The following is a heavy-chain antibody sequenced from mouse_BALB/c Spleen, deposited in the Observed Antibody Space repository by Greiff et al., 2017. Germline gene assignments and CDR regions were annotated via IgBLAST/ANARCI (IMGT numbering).Heavy chain of an antibody. V-gene: IGHV7-3*02. Sequence: EVKLMESGGGLVQPGGSLRLSCATSGFTFTDYYMSWVRQPPGKALEWLGFIRNKANGYTTEYSASVKGRFTISRDNSQSILYLQMNTLRAEDSATYYCATYGNYVGAMDYWGQGTSVTVSS. D-gene: IGHD2-1*01. CDR3: ATYGNYVGAMDY. CDR2: IRNKANGYTT. CDR1: GFTFTDYY. J-gene: IGHJ4*01.